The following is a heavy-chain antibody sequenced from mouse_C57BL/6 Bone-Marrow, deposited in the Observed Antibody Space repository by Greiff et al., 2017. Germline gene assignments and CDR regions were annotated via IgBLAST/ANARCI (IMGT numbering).Heavy chain of an antibody. CDR1: GYTFTSYD. CDR3: ARKDTTVVAPYYYAMDY. D-gene: IGHD1-1*01. V-gene: IGHV1-85*01. CDR2: IYPRDGST. Sequence: VKLMESGPELVKPGASVKLSCKASGYTFTSYDINWVKQRPGQGLEWIGWIYPRDGSTKYNEKFKGKATLTVDTSSSTAYMELHSLTSEDSAVYFCARKDTTVVAPYYYAMDYWGQGTSVTVSS. J-gene: IGHJ4*01.